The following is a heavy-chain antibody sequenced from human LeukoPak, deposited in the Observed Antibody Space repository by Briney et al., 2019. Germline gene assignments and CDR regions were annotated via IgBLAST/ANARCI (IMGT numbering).Heavy chain of an antibody. D-gene: IGHD3-22*01. Sequence: GGSLRLSCAASGFTFSSYGMHWVRQAPGKGLEWVAVISYDGRNKYYADSVKGRFTISRDNSKNTLYLQMNSLRAEDTAVYYCAKIGEYYYDRGYYFDYWGQGTLVTVSS. CDR3: AKIGEYYYDRGYYFDY. CDR1: GFTFSSYG. J-gene: IGHJ4*02. V-gene: IGHV3-30*18. CDR2: ISYDGRNK.